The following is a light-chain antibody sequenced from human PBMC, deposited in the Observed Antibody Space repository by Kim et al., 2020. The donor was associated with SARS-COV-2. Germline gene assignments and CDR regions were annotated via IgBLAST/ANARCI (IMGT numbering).Light chain of an antibody. V-gene: IGLV2-11*01. Sequence: SVTLSCTGTNNGIGRYNYVSWYQLRPGKAPKLIIYDVTRRPSGVPDRFSGSKSANTASLTISGLQTEDEADYYCCSYAGSNTFVVFGGGTKLTVL. CDR3: CSYAGSNTFVV. CDR2: DVT. J-gene: IGLJ2*01. CDR1: NNGIGRYNY.